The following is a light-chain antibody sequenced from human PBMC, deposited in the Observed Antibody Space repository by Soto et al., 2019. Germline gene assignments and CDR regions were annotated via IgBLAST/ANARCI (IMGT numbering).Light chain of an antibody. CDR1: QSISSW. V-gene: IGKV1-5*01. Sequence: DIQMRPSPSTLSASVGDRVTITCRASQSISSWLAWYQQKPGKAPKLLIYVASSLESGVPSRFSGSGSGTEFTLTISSLQPDDFATYYCQQYNSYRTFGQGTKVDIK. J-gene: IGKJ1*01. CDR2: VAS. CDR3: QQYNSYRT.